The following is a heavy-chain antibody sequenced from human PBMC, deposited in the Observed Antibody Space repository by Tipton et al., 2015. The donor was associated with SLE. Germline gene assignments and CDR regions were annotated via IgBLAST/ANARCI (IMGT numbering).Heavy chain of an antibody. V-gene: IGHV1-2*02. J-gene: IGHJ3*01. CDR1: GYTFTRYY. CDR3: ARDPANPNTFDF. Sequence: QLVQSGAEVKKPGASVMVSCKTSGYTFTRYYIHWVRQAPGRGLEWMGWINPSSGDTNFAQAFRGRVTMTRDISITTAYMDLSRLTSEDTAVYFCARDPANPNTFDFWGQGTVVTVSS. CDR2: INPSSGDT. D-gene: IGHD1-14*01.